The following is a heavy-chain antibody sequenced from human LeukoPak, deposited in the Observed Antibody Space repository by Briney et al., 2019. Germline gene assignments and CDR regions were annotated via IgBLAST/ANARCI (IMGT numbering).Heavy chain of an antibody. CDR3: ARDHYSGSYVYSDY. CDR1: GYTFTGYY. V-gene: IGHV1-2*02. CDR2: INPNSGGT. J-gene: IGHJ4*02. Sequence: ASVKVSCKASGYTFTGYYMHWVRQAPEQGLEWMGWINPNSGGTNYAQKFQGRVTMTRDTSISTAYMELSRLRSDDTAVYYCARDHYSGSYVYSDYWGQGTLVTVSS. D-gene: IGHD1-26*01.